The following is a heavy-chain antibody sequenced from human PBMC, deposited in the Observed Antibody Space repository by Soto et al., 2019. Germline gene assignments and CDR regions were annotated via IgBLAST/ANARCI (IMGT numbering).Heavy chain of an antibody. CDR2: IFPSDSDT. D-gene: IGHD3-10*01. Sequence: GESLKISCKASGHSFTTSWIGWVRQMPGKGLEWMGIIFPSDSDTRYSPSFQGQVTISVDKSISTAYLQWSSLKASDSAMYYCARRPGSWFDPWGQGTLVTVSS. J-gene: IGHJ5*02. V-gene: IGHV5-51*01. CDR1: GHSFTTSW. CDR3: ARRPGSWFDP.